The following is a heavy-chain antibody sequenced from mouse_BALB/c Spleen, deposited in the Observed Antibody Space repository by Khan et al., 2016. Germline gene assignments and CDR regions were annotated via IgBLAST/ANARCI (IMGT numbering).Heavy chain of an antibody. J-gene: IGHJ3*01. V-gene: IGHV5-4*02. CDR2: ISDGGSYT. CDR3: AREGLRQGFAY. CDR1: GFTFSDYY. Sequence: EVELVESGGGLVKPGGSLKLSCAASGFTFSDYYMYWVRQIPEKRLEWVATISDGGSYTYYPDSVKGRFTIRRAYTNNHYYLQMSRLNDEDTAMYCCAREGLRQGFAYWGQGTLVTVSA. D-gene: IGHD1-2*01.